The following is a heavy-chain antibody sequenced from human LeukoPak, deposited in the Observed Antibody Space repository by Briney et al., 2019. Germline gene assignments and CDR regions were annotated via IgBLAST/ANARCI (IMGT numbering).Heavy chain of an antibody. D-gene: IGHD2-21*01. CDR3: AKDFRIGYSAHFDY. J-gene: IGHJ4*02. Sequence: GGSLRLSCVGSGFTFRSHAMSWVRQAPEKGLEFVSGIYENGGATYYADSVKGRFSISRDNSRNTLYLQMDSLRGEDTAVYYCAKDFRIGYSAHFDYWGQGALVTVSS. CDR1: GFTFRSHA. CDR2: IYENGGAT. V-gene: IGHV3-23*01.